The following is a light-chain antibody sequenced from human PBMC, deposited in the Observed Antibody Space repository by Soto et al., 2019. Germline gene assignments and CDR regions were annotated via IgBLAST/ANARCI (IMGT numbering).Light chain of an antibody. V-gene: IGKV4-1*01. J-gene: IGKJ3*01. CDR2: WAS. CDR3: QQYYSTPFT. Sequence: DIVMSQSPDSLAVSLGERATINCKSSQSVLHSSNNKNYLAWYQQKPGQPPKLLIYWASARESGVPDRFSGSGSWTDFTLTISILQAEDVAVYYCQQYYSTPFTFGPGTKVDIK. CDR1: QSVLHSSNNKNY.